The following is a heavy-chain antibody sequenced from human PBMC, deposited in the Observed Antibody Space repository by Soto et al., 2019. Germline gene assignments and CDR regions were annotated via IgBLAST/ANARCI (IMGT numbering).Heavy chain of an antibody. V-gene: IGHV3-23*01. CDR1: GFTFSSYA. CDR3: AKDPDIVLMVYATYFDG. D-gene: IGHD2-8*01. J-gene: IGHJ4*02. Sequence: GGSLRLSCAASGFTFSSYAMSWVRQAPGKGLEWVSAISGSGGSTYYADSVKGRFTISRDNSKNTLYLQMNSLRAEDTAVYYCAKDPDIVLMVYATYFDGWGQGTLVTVSS. CDR2: ISGSGGST.